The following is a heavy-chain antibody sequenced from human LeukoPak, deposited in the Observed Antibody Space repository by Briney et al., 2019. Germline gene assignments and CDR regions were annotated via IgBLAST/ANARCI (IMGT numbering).Heavy chain of an antibody. V-gene: IGHV3-43*02. CDR2: ISGDGGST. CDR1: GFTFSSYA. J-gene: IGHJ4*02. D-gene: IGHD3-22*01. CDR3: AKSSPGYDSSGYYSY. Sequence: GGSLRLSCAASGFTFSSYAMHWVRQAPGKGLEWVSLISGDGGSTYYADSVKGRFTISRDNSKNSLYLQMNSLRTEDTALYYCAKSSPGYDSSGYYSYWGQGTLVTVSS.